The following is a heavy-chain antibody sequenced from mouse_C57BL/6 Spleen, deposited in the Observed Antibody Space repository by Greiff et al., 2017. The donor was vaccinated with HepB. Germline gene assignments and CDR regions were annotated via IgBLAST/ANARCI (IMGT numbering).Heavy chain of an antibody. CDR2: IYPGDGDT. D-gene: IGHD4-1*01. J-gene: IGHJ1*03. CDR3: ARENWGYCDV. Sequence: VKLMESGPELVKPGASVKISCKASGYAFSSSWMNWVKQRPGKGLEWIGRIYPGDGDTNYNGKFKGKATLTADKSSSTAYMQLSSLTSEDSAVYFCARENWGYCDVWGTGTTVTVSS. CDR1: GYAFSSSW. V-gene: IGHV1-82*01.